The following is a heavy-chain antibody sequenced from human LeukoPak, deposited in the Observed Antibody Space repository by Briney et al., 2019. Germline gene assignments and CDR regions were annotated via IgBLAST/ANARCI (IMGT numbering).Heavy chain of an antibody. CDR1: GFTFRNAA. V-gene: IGHV3-15*01. Sequence: GGSLRFSCAASGFTFRNAAMSWVRQAPGKGLEWVGRIKSTTDGGTTDYAAPVKGRFTISRDDSKSTVYLQMSSLKTEDTAVYFCAHRDTTMVRVDYWGQGTLVTVSS. D-gene: IGHD5-18*01. CDR3: AHRDTTMVRVDY. CDR2: IKSTTDGGTT. J-gene: IGHJ4*02.